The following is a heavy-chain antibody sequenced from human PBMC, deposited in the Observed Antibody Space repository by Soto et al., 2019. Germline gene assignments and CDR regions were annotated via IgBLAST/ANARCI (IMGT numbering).Heavy chain of an antibody. CDR3: ARQRTSVVTQAYFDV. D-gene: IGHD2-21*02. CDR2: IYYSGST. V-gene: IGHV4-39*01. CDR1: GDSISSRSYY. J-gene: IGHJ4*02. Sequence: SETLSLTCTVTGDSISSRSYYWGCILDLPGTGLEWIGSIYYSGSTYNNPSLRSRVSMSIDTSKDQFSLKLKSVTAADTALYFCARQRTSVVTQAYFDVGGSGSLVTVSS.